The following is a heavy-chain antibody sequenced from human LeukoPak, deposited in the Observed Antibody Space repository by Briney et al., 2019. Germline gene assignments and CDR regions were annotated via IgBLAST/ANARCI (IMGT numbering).Heavy chain of an antibody. J-gene: IGHJ4*02. D-gene: IGHD3-22*01. Sequence: PSETLSLTRAVYGGSFSGYYWSWIRQPPGKGLEWIGEINHSGSTNYNPSLKSRVTISVDTSKNQFSLKLSSVTAADTAVYYCAAYYYDSSGYFDYWGQGTLVTVSS. V-gene: IGHV4-34*01. CDR2: INHSGST. CDR3: AAYYYDSSGYFDY. CDR1: GGSFSGYY.